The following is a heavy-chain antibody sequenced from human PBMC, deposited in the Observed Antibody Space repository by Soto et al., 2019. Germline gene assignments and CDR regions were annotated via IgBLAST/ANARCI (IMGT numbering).Heavy chain of an antibody. D-gene: IGHD1-1*01. V-gene: IGHV4-4*07. CDR3: VRDGTKTLRDWFDP. CDR1: GASISGFY. J-gene: IGHJ5*02. Sequence: PSETLSLTCTVSGASISGFYWSWIRKSAGKGLEWIGRIYATGTTDYNPSLKSRVMMSVDTSKKQFSLKLRSVTAADTAVYYCVRDGTKTLRDWFDPWGQGISVTVSS. CDR2: IYATGTT.